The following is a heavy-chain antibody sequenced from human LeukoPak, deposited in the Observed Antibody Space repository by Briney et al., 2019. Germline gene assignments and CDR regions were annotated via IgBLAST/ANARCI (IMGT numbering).Heavy chain of an antibody. Sequence: PGGSLRLSCSASGFTFSSYWMSWVRQTTGKGLECVAKIREDGNEKFYVDSVKGRFTISRDNAKNSVYLQMNSLKTEDTAVYYCTALTFGGVIVKYWFDYWGQGTLVTVSS. J-gene: IGHJ4*02. CDR2: IREDGNEK. D-gene: IGHD3-16*02. CDR1: GFTFSSYW. V-gene: IGHV3-7*03. CDR3: TALTFGGVIVKYWFDY.